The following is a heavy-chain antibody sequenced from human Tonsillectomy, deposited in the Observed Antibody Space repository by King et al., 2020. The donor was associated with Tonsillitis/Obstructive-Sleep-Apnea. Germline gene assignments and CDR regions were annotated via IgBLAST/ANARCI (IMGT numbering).Heavy chain of an antibody. Sequence: WSWIRQPPGKGLEWIGCIYYSGSTNYNPSLKHRVTISLDTYKQQVSLKLSSVTASDTAGYDCARDASRSYYDPHFDYWGQGTLVTVSS. D-gene: IGHD1-26*01. CDR2: IYYSGST. J-gene: IGHJ4*02. CDR3: ARDASRSYYDPHFDY. V-gene: IGHV4-59*01.